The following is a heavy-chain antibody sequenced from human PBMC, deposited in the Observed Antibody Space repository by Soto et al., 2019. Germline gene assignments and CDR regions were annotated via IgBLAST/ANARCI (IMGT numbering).Heavy chain of an antibody. CDR1: GYTFPGSY. J-gene: IGHJ6*02. D-gene: IGHD2-15*01. V-gene: IGHV1-2*04. CDR2: INPNSGGT. CDR3: ARDSPYCSGGSCYFDYYYYGMDV. Sequence: ASVKVSCKASGYTFPGSYIHWVRQAPGQGLEWMGWINPNSGGTNYAQKFQGWVTMTRDTSISTAYMELSRLRSDDTAVYYCARDSPYCSGGSCYFDYYYYGMDVWGQGTTVTVSS.